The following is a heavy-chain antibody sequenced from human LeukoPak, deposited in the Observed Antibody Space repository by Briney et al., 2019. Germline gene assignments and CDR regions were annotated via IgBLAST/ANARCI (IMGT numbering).Heavy chain of an antibody. CDR3: ARESPGGVVVAATPLDY. Sequence: ASVRVSCKASGGTFTGYYMHWVRQAPGQGLEWMGWINPNSGGTNYAQKFQGRVTMTRDTSISTAYMELSRLRSDDTAVYYCARESPGGVVVAATPLDYWGQGTLVTVSS. V-gene: IGHV1-2*02. CDR1: GGTFTGYY. D-gene: IGHD2-15*01. J-gene: IGHJ4*02. CDR2: INPNSGGT.